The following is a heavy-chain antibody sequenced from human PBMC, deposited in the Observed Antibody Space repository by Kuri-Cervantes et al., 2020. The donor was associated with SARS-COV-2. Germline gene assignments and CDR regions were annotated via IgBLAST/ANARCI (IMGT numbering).Heavy chain of an antibody. J-gene: IGHJ4*02. Sequence: SQTLSLTCAVYGGSFSGYYWSWIRQPPGKGLEWIGEINHSGSTNYNPSLKSRVTISVDTSKNQFSLKLSSVTAADTAVYYCARRLSTSSGLGSVGYFDYWGQGTLVTVSS. CDR1: GGSFSGYY. CDR3: ARRLSTSSGLGSVGYFDY. D-gene: IGHD2-2*01. CDR2: INHSGST. V-gene: IGHV4-34*01.